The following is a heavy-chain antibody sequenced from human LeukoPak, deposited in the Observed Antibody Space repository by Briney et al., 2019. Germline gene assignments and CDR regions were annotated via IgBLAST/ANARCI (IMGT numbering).Heavy chain of an antibody. Sequence: GASVKVSCKASGGTLSSCAISWVRQAPGQGLEWMGGIIPIFGTANYAQKFQGRATITTDESTSTAYMELSSLRSEDTAVYYCARGGWYYYGSGSYIKTYYFDYWGQGTLVTVSS. CDR2: IIPIFGTA. J-gene: IGHJ4*02. CDR1: GGTLSSCA. D-gene: IGHD3-10*01. CDR3: ARGGWYYYGSGSYIKTYYFDY. V-gene: IGHV1-69*05.